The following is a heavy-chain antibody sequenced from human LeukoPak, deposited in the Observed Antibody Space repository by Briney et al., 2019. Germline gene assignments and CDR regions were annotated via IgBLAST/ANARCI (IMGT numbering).Heavy chain of an antibody. Sequence: PSGTLSLTCGVSGGSISGTNWWSWVRQPPGQGLEWIGEISLAGQTNYNPSLKSRVTISVDTSKSQFSLKLSSVTAADTAVYFCARLPSPYYYDGSAPDYWGQGTLVTVSS. D-gene: IGHD3-22*01. CDR1: GGSISGTNW. J-gene: IGHJ4*02. V-gene: IGHV4-4*02. CDR2: ISLAGQT. CDR3: ARLPSPYYYDGSAPDY.